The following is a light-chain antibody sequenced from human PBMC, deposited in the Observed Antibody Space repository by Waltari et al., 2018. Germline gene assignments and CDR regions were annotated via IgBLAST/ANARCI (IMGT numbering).Light chain of an antibody. CDR2: GKN. V-gene: IGLV3-19*01. Sequence: SSELTQDPAVSVALGQTVRITCQGDSLRNYYTTWYQQKPGQAPILVIYGKNTRPSGIPDRFSGSNSGNTASLTITGAQTEDEADYYCNSRDSSGNRWVFGGGTKLTVL. CDR1: SLRNYY. J-gene: IGLJ3*02. CDR3: NSRDSSGNRWV.